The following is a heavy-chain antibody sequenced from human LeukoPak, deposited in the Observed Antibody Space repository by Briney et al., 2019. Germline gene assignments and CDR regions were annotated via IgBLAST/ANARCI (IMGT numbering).Heavy chain of an antibody. CDR3: ARGGGYYYDSSGYYYFDY. CDR2: ISAYNGNT. CDR1: GYTFTSYG. D-gene: IGHD3-22*01. J-gene: IGHJ4*02. Sequence: ASVKVSCKASGYTFTSYGISWVRQAPGQGLEWMGWISAYNGNTNYAQKLQGRDTMTTDTSTSTAYMELRSLRSDDTAVYYCARGGGYYYDSSGYYYFDYWGQGTLVTVSS. V-gene: IGHV1-18*01.